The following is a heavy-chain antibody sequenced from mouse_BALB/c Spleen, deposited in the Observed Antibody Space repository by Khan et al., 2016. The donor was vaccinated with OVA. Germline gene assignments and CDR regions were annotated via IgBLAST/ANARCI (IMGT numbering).Heavy chain of an antibody. V-gene: IGHV1-4*01. CDR2: INPGNGYT. D-gene: IGHD2-14*01. Sequence: QVQLQQSGAELARPGASVKMSCKASGYTFTSYTIHWIKKRPGQGLEWIGYINPGNGYTNYNQKFKDRATLTKEKSSTKAYIKMSRLTPDDTAVYNCVRDGAYHRNDGWLAYWGQGTLVTGSA. J-gene: IGHJ3*01. CDR1: GYTFTSYT. CDR3: VRDGAYHRNDGWLAY.